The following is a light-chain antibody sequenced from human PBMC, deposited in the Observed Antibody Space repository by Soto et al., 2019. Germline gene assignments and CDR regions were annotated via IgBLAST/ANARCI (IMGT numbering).Light chain of an antibody. J-gene: IGKJ1*01. CDR1: QSVASNY. Sequence: EIVSTQSAGTRSLSPGARATLSCRASQSVASNYLAWYQQKTGQAPRLLIFGASSRATGIQDKFSGSGSGTDFTLNIRRMQTDDLAVYYCQNCGGSSWTFGQGTKVDIK. CDR3: QNCGGSSWT. CDR2: GAS. V-gene: IGKV3-20*01.